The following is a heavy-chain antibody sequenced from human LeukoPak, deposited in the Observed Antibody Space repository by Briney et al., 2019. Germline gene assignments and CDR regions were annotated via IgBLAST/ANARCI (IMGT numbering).Heavy chain of an antibody. CDR2: INHSGST. CDR1: GGSISGYY. Sequence: SETLSLTCTVSGGSISGYYWSWIRQPPGKGLEWIGEINHSGSTNYNPSLKSRVTISVDTSKNQFSLKLSSVTAADTAVYYCARWGFRYYYGSGSPGYFDYWGQGTLVTVSS. D-gene: IGHD3-10*01. V-gene: IGHV4-34*01. CDR3: ARWGFRYYYGSGSPGYFDY. J-gene: IGHJ4*02.